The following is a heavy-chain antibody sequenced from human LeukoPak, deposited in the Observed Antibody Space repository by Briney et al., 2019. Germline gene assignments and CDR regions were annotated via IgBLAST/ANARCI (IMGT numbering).Heavy chain of an antibody. J-gene: IGHJ4*02. CDR2: IYYSGST. D-gene: IGHD1-14*01. V-gene: IGHV4-31*03. CDR3: ARASTGIPHFDY. CDR1: GGSISSGGYY. Sequence: PSQTLSLTCTVSGGSISSGGYYWSWIRQHPGKGLEWIGYIYYSGSTNYNPSLKSRVTISVDTSKNQFSLKLSSVTAADTAMYYRARASTGIPHFDYWGQGTLVTVSS.